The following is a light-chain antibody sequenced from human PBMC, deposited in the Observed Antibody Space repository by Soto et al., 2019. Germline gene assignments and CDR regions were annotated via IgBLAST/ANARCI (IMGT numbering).Light chain of an antibody. CDR3: QQYDNLPYT. J-gene: IGKJ2*01. CDR1: QDISNY. V-gene: IGKV1-33*01. CDR2: DAS. Sequence: DIQMTQSPSSLSASVGDRVTITCQASQDISNYLNWYQQKPGKAPKLLIYDASNLETGVPSRFSGSGSGTDFNLTISSLQPADIASYYFQQYDNLPYTFGQGTKLEIK.